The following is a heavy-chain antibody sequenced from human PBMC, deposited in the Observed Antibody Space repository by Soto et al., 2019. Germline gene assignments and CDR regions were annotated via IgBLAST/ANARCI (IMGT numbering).Heavy chain of an antibody. V-gene: IGHV1-24*01. Sequence: ASVKVSCKVSGYTLTELSMHWVRQAPGKGLEWMGGFDPEDGETIYAQKFQGRVTMTEDTSTDTAYMELSSLRSEDTDVYYCATVHPTGGVIRYWNYYYYGMDVWGQGATVTVSS. CDR1: GYTLTELS. J-gene: IGHJ6*02. CDR3: ATVHPTGGVIRYWNYYYYGMDV. D-gene: IGHD2-8*02. CDR2: FDPEDGET.